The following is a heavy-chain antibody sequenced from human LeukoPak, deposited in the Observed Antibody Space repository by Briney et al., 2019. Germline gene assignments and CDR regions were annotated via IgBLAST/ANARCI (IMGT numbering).Heavy chain of an antibody. J-gene: IGHJ3*02. CDR1: GGSISSYY. CDR3: ARITMSVAFDI. Sequence: NTSETLSLTCTVSGGSISSYYWSWLRQPAGKGLEWIGRIYTSGSTNYNPSLKSRVTMSVDTSKNQFSLKLSSVTAADTAVYYCARITMSVAFDIWGQGTMVTVSS. CDR2: IYTSGST. D-gene: IGHD3-10*02. V-gene: IGHV4-4*07.